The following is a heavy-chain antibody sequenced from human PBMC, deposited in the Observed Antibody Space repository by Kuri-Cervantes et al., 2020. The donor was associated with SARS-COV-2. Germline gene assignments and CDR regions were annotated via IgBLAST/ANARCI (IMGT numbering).Heavy chain of an antibody. CDR1: GGSISSGSYY. J-gene: IGHJ6*03. CDR3: ARDSRSSYQVLLDHYYYSYMDV. D-gene: IGHD3-3*01. Sequence: GSLRLSCTVSGGSISSGSYYWSWIRQPAGKGLEWIGYIYYSGSAFYNPSLKSRVTMSLDMSKSQFSLKLTSVTAADTAVYYCARDSRSSYQVLLDHYYYSYMDVWDKGTTVTVSS. V-gene: IGHV4-61*10. CDR2: IYYSGSA.